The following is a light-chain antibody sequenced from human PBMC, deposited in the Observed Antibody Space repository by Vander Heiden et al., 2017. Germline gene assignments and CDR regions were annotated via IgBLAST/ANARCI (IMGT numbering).Light chain of an antibody. CDR1: SSDVGAYNY. Sequence: QSALTQPPSASVSPGQSVTISCTGTSSDVGAYNYVSWYQQHPGKAPTLIIYDVTKRPSGVPDRFSGSKSGNTAFLTVSGLQAEDEADYYCSSHAGSSAVFGGGTTVTVL. J-gene: IGLJ3*02. CDR2: DVT. CDR3: SSHAGSSAV. V-gene: IGLV2-8*01.